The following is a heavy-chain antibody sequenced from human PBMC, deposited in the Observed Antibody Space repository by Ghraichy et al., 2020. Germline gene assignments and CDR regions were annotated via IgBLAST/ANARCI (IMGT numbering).Heavy chain of an antibody. D-gene: IGHD3-16*01. CDR1: GASITTGDYC. Sequence: LRLSCAISGASITTGDYCWTWVRQPPGKGLEWLGDISHSGNTHNNPSLQSRVTISIAESKNQFSLRVTSVTAADTAIYYCARGHPRFGSLTGYLDNWGQGILATVFS. CDR3: ARGHPRFGSLTGYLDN. CDR2: ISHSGNT. J-gene: IGHJ4*02. V-gene: IGHV4-30-2*01.